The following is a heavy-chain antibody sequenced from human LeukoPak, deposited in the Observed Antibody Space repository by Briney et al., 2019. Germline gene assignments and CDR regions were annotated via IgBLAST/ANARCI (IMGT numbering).Heavy chain of an antibody. V-gene: IGHV3-23*01. D-gene: IGHD3-10*01. CDR1: GFTFSNFA. CDR3: AQDSVTMVRGVIITLGWFDP. J-gene: IGHJ5*02. Sequence: PGGSLRLSCAASGFTFSNFAMSWVRQAPGKGLEWVSVISRSGTVTYYADSVKGRFTISRDNSKNTLSLQMNSLRAEDTAVYYCAQDSVTMVRGVIITLGWFDPWGQRTLVTVSS. CDR2: ISRSGTVT.